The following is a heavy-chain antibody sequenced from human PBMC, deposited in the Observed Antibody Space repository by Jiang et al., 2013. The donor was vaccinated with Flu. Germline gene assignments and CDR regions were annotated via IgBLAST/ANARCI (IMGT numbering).Heavy chain of an antibody. CDR3: ASWFTIDLSL. J-gene: IGHJ4*02. Sequence: LLKPSETLSLTCAVYGGSFSGYYWSWIRQPPGKGLEWIGEINHSGSTNYNPSLKSRVTISVDTSKNQFSLKLSSVTAADTAVYYCASWFTIDLSLWGQGTLVTVSS. V-gene: IGHV4-34*01. D-gene: IGHD3-3*01. CDR1: GGSFSGYY. CDR2: INHSGST.